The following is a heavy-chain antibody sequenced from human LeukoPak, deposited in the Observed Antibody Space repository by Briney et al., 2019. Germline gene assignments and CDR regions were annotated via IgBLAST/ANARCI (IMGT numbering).Heavy chain of an antibody. D-gene: IGHD6-19*01. CDR3: ARDPSNTSGLNPYFHF. V-gene: IGHV1-18*01. CDR1: GYTSTRYA. J-gene: IGHJ4*02. Sequence: SVKVSSKASGYTSTRYAIMWVRQAPGQGPQWMGWSSTYIGDTNYAPQPQGRVSVTTDTSTRTAYMELRSLRSDDTAVYYCARDPSNTSGLNPYFHFWRQGTLVSVFS. CDR2: SSTYIGDT.